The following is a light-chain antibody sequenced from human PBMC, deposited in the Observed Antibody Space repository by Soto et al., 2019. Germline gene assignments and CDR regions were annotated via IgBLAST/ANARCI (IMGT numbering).Light chain of an antibody. J-gene: IGKJ1*01. Sequence: DMQMTQSPSSLSASVGDRVTITCRASQSISSYLNWYQQKPGKAPKVLIYAASSLQGGVPSRFSGSGSGTDFTLTITSLQPEDFASYYCQQSYSRPRTFGQGTKVDIK. V-gene: IGKV1-39*01. CDR1: QSISSY. CDR2: AAS. CDR3: QQSYSRPRT.